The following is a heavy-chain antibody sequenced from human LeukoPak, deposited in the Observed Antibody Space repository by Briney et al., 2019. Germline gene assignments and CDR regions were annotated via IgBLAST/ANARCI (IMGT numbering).Heavy chain of an antibody. J-gene: IGHJ4*02. CDR1: GFTFSNFG. V-gene: IGHV3-30*18. CDR3: AKGNYYDISLPFDY. Sequence: GGSLRLSCAASGFTFSNFGMHWVRQAPGKGLEWVAVISHDGSNKYYADSVKGRFTISRDKSKNTVYLQVNGLRVEDTAVYFCAKGNYYDISLPFDYWGQGTLVTVSS. D-gene: IGHD3-22*01. CDR2: ISHDGSNK.